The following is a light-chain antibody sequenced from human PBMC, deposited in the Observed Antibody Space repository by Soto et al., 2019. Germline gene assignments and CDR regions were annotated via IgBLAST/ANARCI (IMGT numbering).Light chain of an antibody. CDR3: QQYGGSMET. J-gene: IGKJ1*01. V-gene: IGKV3-20*01. Sequence: EIVLTQSPATLSLSPGERATLSCRASQSVSSSFLAWYQHKPGQAPRLLIYGVSSRASGIPDRFSGSGSGTDFTLTISRLEPEDFALYFCQQYGGSMETFGQGTKVDIK. CDR2: GVS. CDR1: QSVSSSF.